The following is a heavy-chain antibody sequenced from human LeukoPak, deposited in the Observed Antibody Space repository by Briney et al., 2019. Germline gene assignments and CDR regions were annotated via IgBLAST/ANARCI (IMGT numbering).Heavy chain of an antibody. Sequence: GGSLRLSCAASGFTFSSYWMSWVRQAPGKGLEWVANIKQGGSEKYYVDSVKGRFTISRDNAKNSLYLQMNSLRAEDTAVYYCASERNRFGELSKQNWYDPWGQGTLVTVSS. CDR3: ASERNRFGELSKQNWYDP. J-gene: IGHJ5*02. V-gene: IGHV3-7*01. CDR2: IKQGGSEK. D-gene: IGHD3-10*01. CDR1: GFTFSSYW.